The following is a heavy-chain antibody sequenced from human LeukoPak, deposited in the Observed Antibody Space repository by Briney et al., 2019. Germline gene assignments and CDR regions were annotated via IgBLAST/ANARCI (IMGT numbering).Heavy chain of an antibody. V-gene: IGHV3-21*01. Sequence: GGSLRLSCAASGFTFSSYSMNWVRQAPGKGLEWVSSISSSSSYIYYADSVKGRFTISRDNAKNSLYLQMNSLRAEDTAVYYCAREPGYGGEVDYWGQGTLVTVSS. CDR3: AREPGYGGEVDY. J-gene: IGHJ4*02. CDR2: ISSSSSYI. CDR1: GFTFSSYS. D-gene: IGHD4-23*01.